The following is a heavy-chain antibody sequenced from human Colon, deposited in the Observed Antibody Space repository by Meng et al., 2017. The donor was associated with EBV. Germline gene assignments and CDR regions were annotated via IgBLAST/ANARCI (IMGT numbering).Heavy chain of an antibody. V-gene: IGHV4-34*01. CDR1: CGSFCCYY. CDR2: NNHSRGT. CDR3: ARGDGSGSGNWFDP. Sequence: HAQQQQGVSGFLLPSETLSHSCCVYCGSFCCYYSSSISQPPEKGLEWIGENNHSRGTHYNPSLNSRLTISVYTSKNQFSLKLSSVTAADTAVYYCARGDGSGSGNWFDPWGQGTLVTVSS. D-gene: IGHD3-10*01. J-gene: IGHJ5*02.